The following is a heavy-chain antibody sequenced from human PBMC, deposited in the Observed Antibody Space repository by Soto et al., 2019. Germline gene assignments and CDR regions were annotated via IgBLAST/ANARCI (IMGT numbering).Heavy chain of an antibody. J-gene: IGHJ4*02. Sequence: EASVKVSCKASGGAFGRYSVSWVRQAPGQGLEWIGGVIPVFNTSNYSLKFQGRVAIFADLSTSTVFMELRSLRSEDTALYYCARGDEMTAVTIFEYWGQGTLVTVSS. D-gene: IGHD4-17*01. CDR1: GGAFGRYS. CDR3: ARGDEMTAVTIFEY. V-gene: IGHV1-69*13. CDR2: VIPVFNTS.